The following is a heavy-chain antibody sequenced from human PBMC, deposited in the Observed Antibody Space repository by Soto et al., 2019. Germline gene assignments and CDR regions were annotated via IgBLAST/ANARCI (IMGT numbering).Heavy chain of an antibody. V-gene: IGHV5-51*03. Sequence: EVHLVQSGAEIKKPGESLKISCEGSGYTFTNYWIGWVRQMPGKGLEWMGIIYPGDSDTRYSPSFQGQVTFSADKSTTSAYLQWSSLKASDTAIYFCARRARGNWAFDYWGQGTLVTVSS. CDR2: IYPGDSDT. CDR1: GYTFTNYW. J-gene: IGHJ4*02. D-gene: IGHD3-16*01. CDR3: ARRARGNWAFDY.